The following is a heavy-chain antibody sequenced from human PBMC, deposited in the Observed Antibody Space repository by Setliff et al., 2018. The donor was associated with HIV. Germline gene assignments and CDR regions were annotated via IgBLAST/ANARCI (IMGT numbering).Heavy chain of an antibody. J-gene: IGHJ4*02. CDR3: AREGPGTTVSLDY. CDR1: GGSISSGSYY. CDR2: IYYSGST. Sequence: SETLSLTCTVSGGSISSGSYYWSWIRQPPGKGLEWIGYIYYSGSTYYNPSLKSRVTISVDTSKNQFSLKLSSVTAADTAVYYCAREGPGTTVSLDYWGQGTLVTVSS. V-gene: IGHV4-30-4*08. D-gene: IGHD4-17*01.